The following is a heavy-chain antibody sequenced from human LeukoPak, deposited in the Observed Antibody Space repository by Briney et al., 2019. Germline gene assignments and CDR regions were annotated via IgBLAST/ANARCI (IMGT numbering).Heavy chain of an antibody. CDR1: GGSFSGYY. Sequence: SETLSLTCAVYGGSFSGYYWSWIRQPPGKGLEGIGEINHSGSTNYNPSLKSRVTISVDTSKTQFSLTLSSVTAADTAVYYCARGRYSRVWGKGTTVTVSS. CDR2: INHSGST. J-gene: IGHJ6*04. CDR3: ARGRYSRV. D-gene: IGHD5-18*01. V-gene: IGHV4-34*01.